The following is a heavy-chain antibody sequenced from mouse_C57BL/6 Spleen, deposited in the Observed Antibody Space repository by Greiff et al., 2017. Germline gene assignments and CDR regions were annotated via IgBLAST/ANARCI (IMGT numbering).Heavy chain of an antibody. CDR3: ALITTVVAPW. J-gene: IGHJ2*01. Sequence: VQLQQPGAELVRPGSSVKLSCKASGYTFTSHWMHWVKQRPIQGLEWIGNIDPSDSETHYNQKFKDKATLTVDKSSSTAYMQLSSLTSEDSAVYYCALITTVVAPWWGQGTTLTVSS. CDR2: IDPSDSET. V-gene: IGHV1-52*01. CDR1: GYTFTSHW. D-gene: IGHD1-1*01.